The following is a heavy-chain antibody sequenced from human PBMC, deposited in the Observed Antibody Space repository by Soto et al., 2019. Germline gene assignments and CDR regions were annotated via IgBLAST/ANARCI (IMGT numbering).Heavy chain of an antibody. V-gene: IGHV1-18*01. CDR2: TTTFNVKT. D-gene: IGHD3-9*01. J-gene: IGHJ4*02. CDR1: GFTFSNFV. CDR3: VRDRYAYFDPPASDY. Sequence: QVQLVQSGAEVKKPGASGGASCRTPGFTFSNFVFIWVGQPPGQGLEGRGGTTTFNVKTNYEQKFQGRTTVTAETSTSTVYMELRSLTSDDTAVYYCVRDRYAYFDPPASDYWGQGTLVTVSS.